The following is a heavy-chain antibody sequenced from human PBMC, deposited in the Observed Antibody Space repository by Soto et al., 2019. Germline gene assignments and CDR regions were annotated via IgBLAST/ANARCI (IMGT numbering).Heavy chain of an antibody. CDR2: ISSSSSYI. Sequence: GSLRLSCAASGFTFSSYSMNWVRQAPGKGLEWVSSISSSSSYIYYADSVKGRFTISRDNAKNSLYLQMNSLRAEDTAVYYCARDGRRYCISTSCRRSYYYYGMDVWGQGTTVTVSS. D-gene: IGHD2-2*01. CDR3: ARDGRRYCISTSCRRSYYYYGMDV. CDR1: GFTFSSYS. V-gene: IGHV3-21*01. J-gene: IGHJ6*02.